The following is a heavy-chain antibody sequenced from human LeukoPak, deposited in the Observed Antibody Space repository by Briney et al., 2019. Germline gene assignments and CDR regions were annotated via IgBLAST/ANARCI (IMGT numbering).Heavy chain of an antibody. CDR1: GYTFTSYA. J-gene: IGHJ3*02. CDR3: ARGGGPDAFDI. D-gene: IGHD4-23*01. CDR2: INAGNGNT. V-gene: IGHV1-3*01. Sequence: ASVKVSCKASGYTFTSYAMHWVRQAPGQRLEWMGWINAGNGNTKYSQKFQGRVTITRDTSTSTAYMELRSLRSDDTAVYYCARGGGPDAFDIWGQGTMVTVSS.